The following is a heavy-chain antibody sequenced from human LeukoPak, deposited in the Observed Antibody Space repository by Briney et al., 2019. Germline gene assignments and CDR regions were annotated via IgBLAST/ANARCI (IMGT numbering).Heavy chain of an antibody. CDR3: ARIGRLRTAAAGKTIDY. D-gene: IGHD6-13*01. J-gene: IGHJ4*02. V-gene: IGHV4-31*03. CDR1: GGSISSGGYY. Sequence: SETQSLTCTVSGGSISSGGYYWSWIRQHPGKGLEWIGYIYYSGSTYYNPSLKSRVTISVDTSKNQFSLKLSSVTAADTAVYYCARIGRLRTAAAGKTIDYWGQGTLVTVSS. CDR2: IYYSGST.